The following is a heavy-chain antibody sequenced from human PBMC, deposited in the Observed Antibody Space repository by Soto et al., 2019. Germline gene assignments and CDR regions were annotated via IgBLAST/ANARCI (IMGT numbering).Heavy chain of an antibody. CDR2: ISYDGSNK. CDR1: GFTFSSYG. D-gene: IGHD3-3*01. V-gene: IGHV3-30*18. Sequence: GGSLRLSCAASGFTFSSYGMHWVRQAPGKGLEWVAVISYDGSNKYYADSVKGRFTISRDNSKNTLYLQMNSLRAEDTAVYYCAKDHEGPITIFGVVTNPKTYYFDYWGQGTLVTVSS. CDR3: AKDHEGPITIFGVVTNPKTYYFDY. J-gene: IGHJ4*02.